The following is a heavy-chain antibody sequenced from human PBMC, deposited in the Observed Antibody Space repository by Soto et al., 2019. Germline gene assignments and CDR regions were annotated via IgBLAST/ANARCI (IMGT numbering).Heavy chain of an antibody. CDR3: ARRYGSCCDC. J-gene: IGHJ4*02. CDR1: GGSISSYY. Sequence: KPSETLSLTCTVSGGSISSYYWSWIRQPPGKGLEWIVYIYYSGSTNYNPSLKSRVTISVDTYKNQFSLKLSSVTAADTAGYYGARRYGSCCDCWGQGALVIVSS. D-gene: IGHD5-18*01. CDR2: IYYSGST. V-gene: IGHV4-59*08.